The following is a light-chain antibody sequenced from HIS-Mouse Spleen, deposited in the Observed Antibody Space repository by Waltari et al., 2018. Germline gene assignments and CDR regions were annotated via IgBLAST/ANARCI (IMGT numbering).Light chain of an antibody. CDR3: CSYAGSSTYV. CDR1: SSDVGSYNL. J-gene: IGLJ1*01. CDR2: NGS. V-gene: IGLV2-23*01. Sequence: QSALTQPASVSGSPGQSITISCTGTSSDVGSYNLFSWYQQHPGKPPKLMIYNGSKRTSGISNRFYGSKSGNTASLTISGIQAEDEADYYCCSYAGSSTYVFGTGTKVTVL.